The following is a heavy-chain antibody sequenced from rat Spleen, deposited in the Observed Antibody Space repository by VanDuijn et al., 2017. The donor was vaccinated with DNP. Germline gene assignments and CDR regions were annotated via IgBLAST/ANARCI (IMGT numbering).Heavy chain of an antibody. V-gene: IGHV5-20*01. CDR2: ISPDGGKT. CDR1: GFTFGDYY. Sequence: EVQVVESGGGLVQPGRSLKLSCTASGFTFGDYYMSWVRQAPSMGLEWVASISPDGGKTYYRDSVTGRFTVSRDNAKSSLYLQMDSLRSEDTATYYCTTDAAYWGQGTLVTVSS. J-gene: IGHJ3*01. CDR3: TTDAAY.